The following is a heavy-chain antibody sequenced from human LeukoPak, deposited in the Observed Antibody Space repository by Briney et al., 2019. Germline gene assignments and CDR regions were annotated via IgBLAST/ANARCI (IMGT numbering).Heavy chain of an antibody. D-gene: IGHD4-11*01. CDR1: GFTFSSYA. CDR3: AREYSNSFDY. CDR2: ISYDGSNK. J-gene: IGHJ4*02. V-gene: IGHV3-30-3*01. Sequence: GGSLRLSCAASGFTFSSYAMHWVRQAPGKGLEWVAVISYDGSNKYYADSVKGRFTISRDKSKNTLYLQMNSLRAEDTAVYYCAREYSNSFDYWGQGTLVTVSS.